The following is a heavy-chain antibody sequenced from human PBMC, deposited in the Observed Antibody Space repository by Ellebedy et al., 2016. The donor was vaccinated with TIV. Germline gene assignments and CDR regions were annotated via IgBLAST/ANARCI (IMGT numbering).Heavy chain of an antibody. J-gene: IGHJ4*02. Sequence: ASVKVSCKASGYPFTTYYVHWVRQAPGQGLEWMGVLNPSVGRGSFAQKFQGRLTMTRDTSISTAYMELSRLASDDTAVYYCAREADAATAFDYWGQGTLVTVSP. D-gene: IGHD1-26*01. CDR2: LNPSVGRG. CDR3: AREADAATAFDY. CDR1: GYPFTTYY. V-gene: IGHV1-46*01.